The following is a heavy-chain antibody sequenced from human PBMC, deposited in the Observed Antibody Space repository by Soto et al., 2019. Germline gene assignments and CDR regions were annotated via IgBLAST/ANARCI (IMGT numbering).Heavy chain of an antibody. Sequence: SETLSLTCTVSGGSISSSSYYWGWIRQPPGKGLEWIGSIYYSGSTYYNPSLKSRVTISVDTSKNQFSLKLSSVTAADTAVYYCARHGPKGLLWFGELSHVFDYWGQGTLVTVSS. CDR3: ARHGPKGLLWFGELSHVFDY. CDR2: IYYSGST. D-gene: IGHD3-10*01. CDR1: GGSISSSSYY. V-gene: IGHV4-39*01. J-gene: IGHJ4*02.